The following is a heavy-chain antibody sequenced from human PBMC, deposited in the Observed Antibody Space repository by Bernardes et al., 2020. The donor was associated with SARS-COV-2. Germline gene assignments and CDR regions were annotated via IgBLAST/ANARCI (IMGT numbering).Heavy chain of an antibody. D-gene: IGHD3-22*01. V-gene: IGHV3-23*01. CDR1: IFLSPPI. J-gene: IGHJ4*02. Sequence: GGFLGPSRASSWIFLSPPINGWGPPAPGKGVGLVSTISAIRNTHYADPVKGRFIISRDDAKNALYLQMSSLRAEDTATYFCATELQYDNIYWGQGALVTVSS. CDR3: ATELQYDNIY. CDR2: ISAIRNT.